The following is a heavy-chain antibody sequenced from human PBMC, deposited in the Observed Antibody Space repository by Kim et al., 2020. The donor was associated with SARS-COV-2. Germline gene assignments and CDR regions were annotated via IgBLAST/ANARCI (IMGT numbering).Heavy chain of an antibody. CDR3: ASSSLYSQPPDY. CDR1: GFTFSDHY. Sequence: GGSLRLSCAASGFTFSDHYMDWVRQAPGKGLEWVGRTRNKANSYTTEYAASVKGRFTISRDDSKNSLYLQMNSLKTEDTAGYYCASSSLYSQPPDYWGQG. D-gene: IGHD4-4*01. V-gene: IGHV3-72*01. CDR2: TRNKANSYTT. J-gene: IGHJ4*02.